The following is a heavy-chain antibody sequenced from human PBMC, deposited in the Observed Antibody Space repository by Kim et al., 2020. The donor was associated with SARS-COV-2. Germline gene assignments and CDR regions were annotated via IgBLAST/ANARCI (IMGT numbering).Heavy chain of an antibody. CDR3: ARPTHFDVLRFLEWTYYGMDV. CDR2: INTNTGNP. V-gene: IGHV7-4-1*02. CDR1: GYTFTSYA. Sequence: ASVKVSCKASGYTFTSYAMNWVRQAPGQGLEWMGWINTNTGNPTYAQGFTGRFVFSLDTSVSTAYLQISSLKAEDTAVYYCARPTHFDVLRFLEWTYYGMDVWGQGTTVTVSS. D-gene: IGHD3-3*01. J-gene: IGHJ6*02.